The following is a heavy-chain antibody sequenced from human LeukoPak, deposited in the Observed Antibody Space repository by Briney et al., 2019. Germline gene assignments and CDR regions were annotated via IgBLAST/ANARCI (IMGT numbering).Heavy chain of an antibody. CDR1: GYTFTSYY. CDR3: ATGWNNHAGP. J-gene: IGHJ5*02. CDR2: LDPEDGET. V-gene: IGHV1-24*01. D-gene: IGHD1/OR15-1a*01. Sequence: ASVKVSCKASGYTFTSYYMHWVRQAPGKGLEWMGGLDPEDGETIYAQKFQGRVTMTEDTSTDTAYMELSSLRSEDTAVYYCATGWNNHAGPWGQGTLVTVSS.